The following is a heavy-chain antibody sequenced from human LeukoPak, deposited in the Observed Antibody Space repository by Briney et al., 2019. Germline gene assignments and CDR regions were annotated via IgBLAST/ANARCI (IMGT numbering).Heavy chain of an antibody. CDR1: GVSISSGGYY. Sequence: SQTLSLTCTVSGVSISSGGYYWSWIRQHPGKGLEWIGYIYYSGSTYYNPSLKSRVTISVDTSKNQFSLKLSSVTAADTAVYYCARDVYSSGWYTGGDYWGQGTLVTVSS. J-gene: IGHJ4*02. CDR2: IYYSGST. CDR3: ARDVYSSGWYTGGDY. D-gene: IGHD6-19*01. V-gene: IGHV4-31*03.